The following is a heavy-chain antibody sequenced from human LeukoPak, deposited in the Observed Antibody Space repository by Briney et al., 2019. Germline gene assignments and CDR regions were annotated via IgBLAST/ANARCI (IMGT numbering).Heavy chain of an antibody. CDR3: AKDQSDPRIVVIYSFDY. V-gene: IGHV3-30*18. CDR2: ISYDGSNK. D-gene: IGHD3-22*01. CDR1: GGSFSGYY. J-gene: IGHJ4*02. Sequence: PSETLSLTCAVYGGSFSGYYWSWIRQAPGKGLEWVAVISYDGSNKYYADSVKGRFTISRDNSKNTLYLQMNSLRAEDTAVYYCAKDQSDPRIVVIYSFDYWGQGTLVTVSS.